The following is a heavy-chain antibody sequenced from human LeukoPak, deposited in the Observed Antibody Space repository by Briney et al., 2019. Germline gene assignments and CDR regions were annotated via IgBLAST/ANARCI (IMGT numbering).Heavy chain of an antibody. CDR1: GFTVSSNY. V-gene: IGHV3-53*01. D-gene: IGHD3-22*01. CDR2: IYSGGST. Sequence: SGGSLRLSCAASGFTVSSNYTSWVRQAPGKGLEWVSVIYSGGSTYYADSVKGRFTISRDNSKNTLYLQMNSLRAEDTAVYYCARARYYDSSGYTLWGQGTLVTVSS. J-gene: IGHJ4*02. CDR3: ARARYYDSSGYTL.